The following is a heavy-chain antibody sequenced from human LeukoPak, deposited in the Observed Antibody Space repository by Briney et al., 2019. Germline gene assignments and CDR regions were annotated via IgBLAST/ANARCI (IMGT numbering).Heavy chain of an antibody. D-gene: IGHD3-10*01. Sequence: SETLSLTCTVSGGSISSSSYYWGWIRQPPGKGLEWIGSIYYSGSTYYNPSLKSRVTISVDTSKNQFSLKLSSVTAADTAVYYCARGTSYYYGSGSPTYWGQGTLVTVSS. V-gene: IGHV4-39*07. CDR3: ARGTSYYYGSGSPTY. CDR2: IYYSGST. CDR1: GGSISSSSYY. J-gene: IGHJ4*02.